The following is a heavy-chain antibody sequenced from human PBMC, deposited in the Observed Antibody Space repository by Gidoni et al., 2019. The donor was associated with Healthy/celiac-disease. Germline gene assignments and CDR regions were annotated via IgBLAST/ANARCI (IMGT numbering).Heavy chain of an antibody. D-gene: IGHD3-3*01. CDR3: ARDRFSWSGYYRHGIPHNWFDP. CDR2: IWYDGSNK. V-gene: IGHV3-33*01. Sequence: QVQLVESGGGVVQPGRSLRLSCAASGFTFSSYGMHSVRQAPGKGLEWVAVIWYDGSNKYYADSVKGRFTISRDNSKNTLYLQMNSLRAEDTAVYYCARDRFSWSGYYRHGIPHNWFDPWGQGTLVTVSS. J-gene: IGHJ5*02. CDR1: GFTFSSYG.